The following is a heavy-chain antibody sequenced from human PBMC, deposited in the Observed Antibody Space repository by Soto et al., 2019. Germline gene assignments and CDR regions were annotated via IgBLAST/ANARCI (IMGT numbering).Heavy chain of an antibody. CDR2: IKSKTDGGTT. CDR3: TTTGNGYSSSWYLAVRHGVTETENWFDP. J-gene: IGHJ5*02. D-gene: IGHD6-13*01. V-gene: IGHV3-15*01. Sequence: EVQLVESGGGLVKPGGSLRLSCAASGFTFSNAWMSWVRQAPGKGLEWVGRIKSKTDGGTTDYAAPVKGRFTISRDDSKNTLYLQMNSLKTEDTAVYYCTTTGNGYSSSWYLAVRHGVTETENWFDPWGQGTLVTVSS. CDR1: GFTFSNAW.